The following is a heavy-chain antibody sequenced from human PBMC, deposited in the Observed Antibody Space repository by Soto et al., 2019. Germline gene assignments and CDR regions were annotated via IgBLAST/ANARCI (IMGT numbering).Heavy chain of an antibody. CDR3: AKRSGDYLSYFDY. CDR2: ISGSGGST. J-gene: IGHJ4*02. CDR1: GFTFSSYD. D-gene: IGHD4-17*01. V-gene: IGHV3-23*01. Sequence: GGSLRLSCAASGFTFSSYDMSWVRQAPGKGLEWVSAISGSGGSTYYADSVKGRFTISRDNSKNTLYLQMNSLRAEDTAVYYCAKRSGDYLSYFDYWGQGTLVTVSS.